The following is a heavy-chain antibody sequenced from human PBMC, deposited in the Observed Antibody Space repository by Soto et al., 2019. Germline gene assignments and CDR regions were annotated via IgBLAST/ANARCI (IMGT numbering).Heavy chain of an antibody. V-gene: IGHV3-30*03. CDR2: ISYDGSNK. D-gene: IGHD5-12*01. J-gene: IGHJ3*02. Sequence: GGSLRLSCAASGFTFSSYGMHWVRQAPGKGLEWVAVISYDGSNKYYADSVKGRFTISRDNSKNTLYLQMNSLRAEDTAVYYCARGRGYSGYDSNAYAFDIWGQGTMVTVSS. CDR3: ARGRGYSGYDSNAYAFDI. CDR1: GFTFSSYG.